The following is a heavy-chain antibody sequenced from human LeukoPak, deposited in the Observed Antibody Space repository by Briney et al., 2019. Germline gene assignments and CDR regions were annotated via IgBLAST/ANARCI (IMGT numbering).Heavy chain of an antibody. Sequence: PGGSLRLSCAVSGFTFSSYWMHWVRQAPGKGLVWVSRINSDGSSTTYADSVKGRFTISRDNAKNTLYLQVNSLRAEDTAVYYCARSPNCGGDCSWGQGTLVTVSS. D-gene: IGHD2-21*02. V-gene: IGHV3-74*03. CDR2: INSDGSST. J-gene: IGHJ5*02. CDR3: ARSPNCGGDCS. CDR1: GFTFSSYW.